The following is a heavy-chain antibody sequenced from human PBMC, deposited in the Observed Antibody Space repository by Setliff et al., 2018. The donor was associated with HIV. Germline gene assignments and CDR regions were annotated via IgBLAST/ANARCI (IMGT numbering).Heavy chain of an antibody. Sequence: ASVKVSCKASGYTFTNYGISWVRQAPGQGLEWMGWISGYNGNTNHVQRFKGRVTMTADTSTSTAYMELRSLRSDDTAVYYCARQSWIQLWSDSYYYAMDIWGQGTTVTVSS. V-gene: IGHV1-18*01. J-gene: IGHJ6*02. CDR1: GYTFTNYG. CDR2: ISGYNGNT. D-gene: IGHD5-18*01. CDR3: ARQSWIQLWSDSYYYAMDI.